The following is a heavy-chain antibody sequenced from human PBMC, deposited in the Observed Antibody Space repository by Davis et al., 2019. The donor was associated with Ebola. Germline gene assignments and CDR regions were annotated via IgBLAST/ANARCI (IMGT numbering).Heavy chain of an antibody. CDR1: GYTFTSYY. Sequence: ASVKVSCKASGYTFTSYYMHWVRQAPGKGLEWIGGYDPEDGETIYAQKFQGRVTINAGASTSAVYMEVSSLRSDDTAVYYCARSPGGSGSYHDHFYYYGLDVWGKGTTVTVSS. D-gene: IGHD1-26*01. V-gene: IGHV1-24*01. CDR3: ARSPGGSGSYHDHFYYYGLDV. J-gene: IGHJ6*04. CDR2: YDPEDGET.